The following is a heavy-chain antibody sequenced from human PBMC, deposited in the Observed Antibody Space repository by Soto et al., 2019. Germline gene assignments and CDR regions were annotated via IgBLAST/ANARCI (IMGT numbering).Heavy chain of an antibody. D-gene: IGHD5-12*01. Sequence: GGSLRLSCAASGFTFSSYGMHWVRQAPGKGLEWVAVISYDGSNKYYADSVKGRFTISRDNSKNTLYLQMNSLRAEDTAVYYCAKEGPTMEHVGGMDVWGQGTTVTVSS. V-gene: IGHV3-30*18. J-gene: IGHJ6*02. CDR1: GFTFSSYG. CDR3: AKEGPTMEHVGGMDV. CDR2: ISYDGSNK.